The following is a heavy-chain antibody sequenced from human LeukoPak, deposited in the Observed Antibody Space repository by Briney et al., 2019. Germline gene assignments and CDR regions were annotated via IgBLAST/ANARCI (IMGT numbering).Heavy chain of an antibody. D-gene: IGHD6-19*01. J-gene: IGHJ4*02. V-gene: IGHV3-23*01. CDR3: AKPHYSSGWFFDY. CDR2: ISGSGGST. Sequence: QPGGSLRLSCAASGLTFSSYAMSWVRQAPGKGLEWVSGISGSGGSTYYADSVKGRFTISRDNSKNTLYLQMNSLRAEDTAVYYCAKPHYSSGWFFDYWGQGTLVTVSS. CDR1: GLTFSSYA.